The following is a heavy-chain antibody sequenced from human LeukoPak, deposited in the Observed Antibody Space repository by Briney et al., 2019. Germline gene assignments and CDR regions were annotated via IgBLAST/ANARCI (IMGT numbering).Heavy chain of an antibody. CDR1: GGTFSSYA. CDR3: ARVSGPIVVVVAAQRGNWFDP. V-gene: IGHV1-69*13. CDR2: IIPIFGTA. J-gene: IGHJ5*02. D-gene: IGHD2-15*01. Sequence: SVKVSCKASGGTFSSYAISWVQQAPGQGLEWMGGIIPIFGTANYAQKFQGRVTITADESTSTAYMELSSLRSEDTAVYYCARVSGPIVVVVAAQRGNWFDPWGQGTLVTVSS.